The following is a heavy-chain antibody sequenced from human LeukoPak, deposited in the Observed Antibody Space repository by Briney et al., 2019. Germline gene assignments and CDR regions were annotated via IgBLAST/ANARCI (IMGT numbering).Heavy chain of an antibody. CDR1: GGSISSYY. CDR3: ARGTRMIAPLADFDY. D-gene: IGHD3-22*01. V-gene: IGHV4-59*01. CDR2: IHYTGST. J-gene: IGHJ4*02. Sequence: SETLSLTCTVSGGSISSYYWSWIRQPPGKGLEWIGYIHYTGSTNYNPSLKSRVTISVDTSKNQFSLKLSSVTAADTAVYYCARGTRMIAPLADFDYWGQGTLVTVSS.